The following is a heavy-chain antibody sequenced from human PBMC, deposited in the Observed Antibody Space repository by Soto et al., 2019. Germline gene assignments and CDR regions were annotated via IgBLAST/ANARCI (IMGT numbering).Heavy chain of an antibody. CDR1: GVSISSHDW. D-gene: IGHD6-13*01. CDR2: SNQSGNT. V-gene: IGHV4-4*02. J-gene: IGHJ4*02. Sequence: QVQLQESGPGLVKPSGTLSLTCAVSGVSISSHDWWTWVRQPPGKGLEWIGKSNQSGNTNYNSSLESRVTISVDKSKNQFSLKLSSVTVADTAVYYCATRDNSRFYWGQGTLVPVSS. CDR3: ATRDNSRFY.